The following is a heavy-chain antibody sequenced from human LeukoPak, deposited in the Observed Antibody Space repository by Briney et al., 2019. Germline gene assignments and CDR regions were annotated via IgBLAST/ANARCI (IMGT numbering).Heavy chain of an antibody. CDR1: GFTFSSYS. V-gene: IGHV3-21*01. J-gene: IGHJ6*03. D-gene: IGHD3-9*01. CDR3: ARWLMTGTYYYYYYMDV. Sequence: PGGSLRLSCAASGFTFSSYSMNWVRQAPGKWLEWVSSISSSSSYIYYADSVKGRFTISRDNAKNSLYLQMNSLRAEDTAVYYCARWLMTGTYYYYYYMDVWGKGTTVTVSS. CDR2: ISSSSSYI.